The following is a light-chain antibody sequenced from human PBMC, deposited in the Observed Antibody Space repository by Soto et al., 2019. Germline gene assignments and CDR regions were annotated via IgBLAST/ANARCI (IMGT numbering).Light chain of an antibody. CDR2: GAS. Sequence: IVLNQSPAAVSVSPGESATRSCRASQSVSSNLAWYQQKPGQAPRLLIYGASTRATGFPARFSGSGSGTEFTLTISSLQSEDFAVHSCQHSTNWPITFAQGTRLEIK. CDR1: QSVSSN. V-gene: IGKV3-15*01. J-gene: IGKJ5*01. CDR3: QHSTNWPIT.